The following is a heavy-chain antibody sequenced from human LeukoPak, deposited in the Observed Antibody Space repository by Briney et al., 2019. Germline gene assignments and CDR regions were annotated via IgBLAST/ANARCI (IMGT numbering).Heavy chain of an antibody. Sequence: PGGSLRLSCTASGFIFDNYEMNCVRQPPGEGLEWVAYMSSSGSTTYYAASVKGRFTISRDNSKNTLYLQMNSLRPEDTAVYYCANWPELRSSSSWFYYWGQGTLVTVSS. D-gene: IGHD6-13*01. CDR3: ANWPELRSSSSWFYY. CDR2: MSSSGSTT. J-gene: IGHJ4*02. CDR1: GFIFDNYE. V-gene: IGHV3-48*03.